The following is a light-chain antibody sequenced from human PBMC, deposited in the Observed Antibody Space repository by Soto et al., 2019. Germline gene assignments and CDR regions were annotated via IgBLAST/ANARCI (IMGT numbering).Light chain of an antibody. CDR2: DDR. CDR1: NIGSKS. J-gene: IGLJ1*01. V-gene: IGLV3-21*02. CDR3: QVWDFTNDS. Sequence: SYDLTQPPSVSVAPGQTARITCGGNNIGSKSVHWYQQKPGQAPVLVVYDDRDRPSGIPERFSGSNSGNTATLTISRVEAGDEADYYCQVWDFTNDSFGTGTKVTVL.